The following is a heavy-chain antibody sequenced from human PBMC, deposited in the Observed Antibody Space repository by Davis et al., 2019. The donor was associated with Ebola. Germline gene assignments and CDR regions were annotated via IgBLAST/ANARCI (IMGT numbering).Heavy chain of an antibody. J-gene: IGHJ4*02. Sequence: GESLKISCAASGFTFSSYWMSWVRQAPGKGLEWVANIKQDGSEKYYVDSVKGRFTISRDNAKNSLYLQMNSLRAEDTAVYYCARDFDSSGYYYLDYWGQGTLVTVSS. CDR1: GFTFSSYW. CDR3: ARDFDSSGYYYLDY. CDR2: IKQDGSEK. V-gene: IGHV3-7*01. D-gene: IGHD3-22*01.